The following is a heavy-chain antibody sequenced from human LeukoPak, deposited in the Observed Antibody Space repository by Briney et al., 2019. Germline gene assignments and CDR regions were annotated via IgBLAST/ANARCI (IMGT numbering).Heavy chain of an antibody. CDR1: GGSISSSSYY. D-gene: IGHD6-13*01. CDR3: ARARRRLIAAAGAYYYYMDV. V-gene: IGHV4-39*01. Sequence: SETLSLTCTVSGGSISSSSYYRGWIRQPPGKGLEWIGSIYYSGSTYYNPSLKSRVTISVDTSKNQFSLKLSSVTAADTAVYYCARARRRLIAAAGAYYYYMDVWGKGTTVTVSS. J-gene: IGHJ6*03. CDR2: IYYSGST.